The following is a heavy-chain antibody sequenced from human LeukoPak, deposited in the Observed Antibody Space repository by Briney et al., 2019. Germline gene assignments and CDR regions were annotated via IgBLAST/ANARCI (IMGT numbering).Heavy chain of an antibody. Sequence: GGSLRLSCAASGFTFSSYAMNWVRQAPGKGLEWVSAISSSGISTYYADSVKGRFIISRDNSKNTLYLQMNSLRAEDTAVYYCAKAPANYVDTAMGTFDYWGQGTLVTVSS. CDR2: ISSSGIST. CDR1: GFTFSSYA. D-gene: IGHD5-18*01. V-gene: IGHV3-23*01. J-gene: IGHJ4*02. CDR3: AKAPANYVDTAMGTFDY.